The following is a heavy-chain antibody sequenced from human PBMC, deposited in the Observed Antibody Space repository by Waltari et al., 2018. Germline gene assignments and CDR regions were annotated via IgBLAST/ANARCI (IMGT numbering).Heavy chain of an antibody. CDR2: ISGSGGSK. D-gene: IGHD6-19*01. J-gene: IGHJ4*02. Sequence: EVQLLESGGGLVQPGGSLRLSCAASGFTFSSYAMLSVRQAPVKGLEWVSAISGSGGSKYYADSVKGRFTISRDNSKNTLYLQMNSLRAEDTAVYYCAKDRFIGSSDFYFDYWGQGTLVTVSS. CDR1: GFTFSSYA. CDR3: AKDRFIGSSDFYFDY. V-gene: IGHV3-23*01.